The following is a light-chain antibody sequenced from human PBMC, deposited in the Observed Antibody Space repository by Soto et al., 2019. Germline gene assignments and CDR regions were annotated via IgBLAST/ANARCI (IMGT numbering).Light chain of an antibody. V-gene: IGLV2-8*01. Sequence: QSALTQPPSASGSPGQSVTISCTGTSSDVAGYNYVSWYQQHPGKAPKLIIYEVSERPSGVPDRFSGSKSGNTASLTVSRLQAEDEADYSCSSYAGSDNFCVFGTGTKV. CDR2: EVS. J-gene: IGLJ1*01. CDR1: SSDVAGYNY. CDR3: SSYAGSDNFCV.